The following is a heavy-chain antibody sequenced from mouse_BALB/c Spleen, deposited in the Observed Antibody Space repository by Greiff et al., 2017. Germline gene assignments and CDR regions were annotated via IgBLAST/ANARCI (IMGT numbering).Heavy chain of an antibody. V-gene: IGHV5-17*02. CDR2: ISSGSSTI. Sequence: DVQLVESGGGLVQPGGSRKLSCAASGFTFSSFGMHWVRQAPEKGLEWVAYISSGSSTIYYADTVKGRFTISRDNPKNTLFLQMTSLRSEDTAMYYCASPPTIGGFFAYWGQGTLVTVSA. CDR3: ASPPTIGGFFAY. D-gene: IGHD2-14*01. CDR1: GFTFSSFG. J-gene: IGHJ3*01.